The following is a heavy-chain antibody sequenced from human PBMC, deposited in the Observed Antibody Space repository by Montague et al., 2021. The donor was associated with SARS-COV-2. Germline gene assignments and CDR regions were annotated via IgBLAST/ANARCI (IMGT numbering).Heavy chain of an antibody. CDR3: ARGDHPKSDSWYCFDA. J-gene: IGHJ4*02. CDR1: GGSINYYY. Sequence: SETLSLTCTVSGGSINYYYWHWLRQSAAKGLEWIGRIYYSGNANYSPSLKSRVTMSVDTSKNQFSLKLNSLTAADTAVYYCARGDHPKSDSWYCFDAWGQGALVTVSS. D-gene: IGHD6-13*01. CDR2: IYYSGNA. V-gene: IGHV4-4*07.